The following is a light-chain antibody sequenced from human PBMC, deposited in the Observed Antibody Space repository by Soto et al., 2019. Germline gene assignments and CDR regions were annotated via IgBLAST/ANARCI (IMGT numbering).Light chain of an antibody. J-gene: IGKJ1*01. CDR2: GAS. CDR1: QSISSSY. V-gene: IGKV3-20*01. Sequence: EIVLTQSPGTLSLSPGERTTLSCRASQSISSSYLAWYQQKHGQAPRLLVYGASSRATGIPDRFSGSGSGTDFTLTISRLEPEDFALYYCQQYSSTFWTFGQGTKVEIK. CDR3: QQYSSTFWT.